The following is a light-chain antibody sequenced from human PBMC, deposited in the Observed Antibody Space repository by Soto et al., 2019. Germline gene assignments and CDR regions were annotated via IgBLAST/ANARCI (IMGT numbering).Light chain of an antibody. CDR1: QSISSW. CDR3: QQYNSYST. J-gene: IGKJ1*01. CDR2: KAS. Sequence: DIQMTQSPSTLSASVGDRVTITCRASQSISSWLAWYQQKPGKAPKLLIYKASSLESGVPSRFSGSGSATEFPITISSLQPDDFATYYCQQYNSYSTFGQGTKVEIK. V-gene: IGKV1-5*03.